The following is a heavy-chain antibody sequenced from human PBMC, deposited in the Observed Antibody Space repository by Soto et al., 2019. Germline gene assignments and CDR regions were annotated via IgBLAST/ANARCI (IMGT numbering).Heavy chain of an antibody. CDR1: GFTFSDYY. D-gene: IGHD3-16*01. J-gene: IGHJ4*02. CDR2: ISSSGSTI. CDR3: ASFFVMIRRSPGSIY. V-gene: IGHV3-11*04. Sequence: PGGSLRLSCAASGFTFSDYYMSWIRQAPGKGLEWVSYISSSGSTIYYADSVKGRFTISRDNSKNTLYLQMNSLRAEDTAVYYCASFFVMIRRSPGSIYLGQATLVT.